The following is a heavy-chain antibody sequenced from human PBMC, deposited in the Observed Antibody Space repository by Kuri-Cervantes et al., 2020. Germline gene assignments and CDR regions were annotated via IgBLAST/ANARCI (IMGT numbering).Heavy chain of an antibody. D-gene: IGHD3-16*01. CDR2: ISAYNGNT. CDR3: ARDAYMDV. CDR1: GYTFTGYY. J-gene: IGHJ6*02. Sequence: ASVKVSCKASGYTFTGYYMHWVRQAPGQGLEWMGWISAYNGNTNYAQKLQGRVTMTTDTSTSTAYMELRSLRSDDTAVYYCARDAYMDVWGQGTTVTVSS. V-gene: IGHV1-18*04.